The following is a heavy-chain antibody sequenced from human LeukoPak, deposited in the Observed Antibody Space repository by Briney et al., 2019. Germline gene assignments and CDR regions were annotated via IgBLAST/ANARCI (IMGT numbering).Heavy chain of an antibody. V-gene: IGHV1-2*02. CDR3: ARGRILKRHSAEYFQH. CDR1: GYTFTGYY. D-gene: IGHD1-1*01. Sequence: ASVKVSCKASGYTFTGYYMHWVRQAPGQGLEWMGWINPNSGGTNYAQKFQGRVTMTRDTSISTAYTELSRLRSDDTAVYYCARGRILKRHSAEYFQHWGQGTLVTVSS. CDR2: INPNSGGT. J-gene: IGHJ1*01.